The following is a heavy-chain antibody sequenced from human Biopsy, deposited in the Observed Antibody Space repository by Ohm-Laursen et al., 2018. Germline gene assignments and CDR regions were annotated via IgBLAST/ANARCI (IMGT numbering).Heavy chain of an antibody. Sequence: GASVKVSCKASGYTFTSYYMHWVRQAPGQGLEWMGIINPSGGSTSNTQKFQGRVTMTRDTSTSTVYMELSSLRSEDTAVYYCARDWNSGWRLPGMVNYYYNCMDVWGQGTTVTVSS. V-gene: IGHV1-46*01. CDR2: INPSGGST. CDR3: ARDWNSGWRLPGMVNYYYNCMDV. CDR1: GYTFTSYY. J-gene: IGHJ6*02. D-gene: IGHD5-18*01.